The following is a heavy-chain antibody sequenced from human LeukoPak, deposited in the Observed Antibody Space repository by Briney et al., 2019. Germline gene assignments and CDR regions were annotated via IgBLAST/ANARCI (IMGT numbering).Heavy chain of an antibody. Sequence: SETLSLTCAVYGGSFSGYYWSWIRQPPGNGLEWIGEISHSGSTNYNPSLKSRVTISVDTSKNQFSLKLSSVTAADTAVYYCARGVGSGWYTPPYNWFDPWGQGTLVTVSS. CDR3: ARGVGSGWYTPPYNWFDP. D-gene: IGHD6-19*01. V-gene: IGHV4-34*01. CDR2: ISHSGST. J-gene: IGHJ5*02. CDR1: GGSFSGYY.